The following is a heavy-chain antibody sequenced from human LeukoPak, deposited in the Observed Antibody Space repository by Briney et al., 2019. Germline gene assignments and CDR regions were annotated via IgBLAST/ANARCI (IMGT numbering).Heavy chain of an antibody. J-gene: IGHJ4*02. CDR1: GFTFSNYW. D-gene: IGHD3-10*01. CDR3: ARVYGASLPVLGY. Sequence: GGSLRLSCAASGFTFSNYWIYWVRQAPGKGLVWVSHTNSDGSSTSYADSVKGRFTISRDNAKNTVYLQMNSLRAEDTAVYYYARVYGASLPVLGYWGQGTLVTVSS. CDR2: TNSDGSST. V-gene: IGHV3-74*01.